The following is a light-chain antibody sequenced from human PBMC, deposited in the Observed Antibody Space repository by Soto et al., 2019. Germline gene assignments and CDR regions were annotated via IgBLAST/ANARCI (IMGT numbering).Light chain of an antibody. CDR3: QQRSNWPLT. CDR2: DAS. CDR1: QSISSY. V-gene: IGKV3-11*01. J-gene: IGKJ4*01. Sequence: IVMTPSPATLSLSPGERATLSCRASQSISSYLAWYKQRPGQAPRLLIYDASNRATGIPARFSGSGSGTDFTLTISSLEPEDFAVYYCQQRSNWPLTFGGGTKVDIK.